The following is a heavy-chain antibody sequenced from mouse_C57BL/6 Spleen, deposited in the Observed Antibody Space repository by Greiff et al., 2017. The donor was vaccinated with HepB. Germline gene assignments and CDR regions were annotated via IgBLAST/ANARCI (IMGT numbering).Heavy chain of an antibody. J-gene: IGHJ2*01. CDR1: GYTFTSYW. CDR3: ASRRGYDDGPFDY. V-gene: IGHV1-64*01. Sequence: QVQLQQSGAELVKPGASVKLSCKASGYTFTSYWMHWVKQRPGQGLEWIGMIHPNSGSTNYNEKFKSKATLTVDKSSSTAYMQLSSLTSEDSAVYYCASRRGYDDGPFDYWGQGTTLTVSS. D-gene: IGHD2-4*01. CDR2: IHPNSGST.